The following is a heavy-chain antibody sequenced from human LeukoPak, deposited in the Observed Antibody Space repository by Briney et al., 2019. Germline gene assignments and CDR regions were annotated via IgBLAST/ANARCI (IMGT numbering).Heavy chain of an antibody. CDR2: ISSGSTYI. V-gene: IGHV3-21*01. J-gene: IGHJ6*03. D-gene: IGHD2-15*01. CDR1: GFTFRSYT. CDR3: ARGDCSGGSCYYYYYYMDV. Sequence: PGGSLRLSCEASGFTFRSYTMNWVRQIPGKGLEWVSCISSGSTYIYYADSVKGRFTISRDNAKNSLYLQMNSLRAEDTAVYYCARGDCSGGSCYYYYYYMDVWGKGTTVTVSS.